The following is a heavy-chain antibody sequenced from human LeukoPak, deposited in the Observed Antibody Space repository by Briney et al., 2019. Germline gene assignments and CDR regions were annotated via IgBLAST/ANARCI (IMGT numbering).Heavy chain of an antibody. J-gene: IGHJ6*02. V-gene: IGHV3-20*01. CDR2: INWNGGST. D-gene: IGHD5-18*01. CDR3: VRDLRYSYGNHYYYYGMDV. Sequence: GGSLRLSCAASGFTFDDYGMSWVRQAPGKGLEWVSGINWNGGSTGYADSVKGRFTISRDNAKNSLYLQMNSLRAEDTALYHCVRDLRYSYGNHYYYYGMDVWGQGTTVTVSS. CDR1: GFTFDDYG.